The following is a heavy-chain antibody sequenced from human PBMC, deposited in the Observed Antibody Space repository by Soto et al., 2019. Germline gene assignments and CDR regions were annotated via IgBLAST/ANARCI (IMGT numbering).Heavy chain of an antibody. J-gene: IGHJ4*02. V-gene: IGHV3-74*01. CDR3: ARDVQLQSFDY. CDR1: GFTFSSYS. D-gene: IGHD5-18*01. CDR2: ISSSGRST. Sequence: GGSLRLSCAASGFTFSSYSMNWVRQAPGKGLEWVSCISSSGRSTSYADSVKGRFTVSRDNAKNTLYLQMNSLRAEDTAVYYCARDVQLQSFDYWGQGTLVTVSS.